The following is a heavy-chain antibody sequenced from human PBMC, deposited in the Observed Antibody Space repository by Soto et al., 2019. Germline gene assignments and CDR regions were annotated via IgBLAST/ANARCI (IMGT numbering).Heavy chain of an antibody. J-gene: IGHJ4*02. V-gene: IGHV3-23*01. CDR3: AKDWASAAGTPPDYFDY. CDR2: ISGSGGST. D-gene: IGHD6-13*01. CDR1: GFTFSSYA. Sequence: EVQLLESGGGLVQPGGSLRLSCAASGFTFSSYAMSWVRQAPGKGLEWVSAISGSGGSTYYADSVKGRFTLSRDNSKNPLYLQMNSLRAEDTAVYYCAKDWASAAGTPPDYFDYWGQGTLVTVSS.